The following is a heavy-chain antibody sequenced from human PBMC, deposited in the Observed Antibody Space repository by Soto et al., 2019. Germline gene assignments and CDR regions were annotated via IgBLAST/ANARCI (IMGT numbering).Heavy chain of an antibody. J-gene: IGHJ4*02. V-gene: IGHV1-69*13. CDR1: GGTFSGYA. Sequence: ASVKVSCKASGGTFSGYAISWVRQAPGQGLEWMGGIIPIFGTANYAQKFQGRVTITADESTSTAYMELSSLRSEDTAVYYCARVVGATRVIRFDYWGQGTLVTVPQ. D-gene: IGHD1-26*01. CDR3: ARVVGATRVIRFDY. CDR2: IIPIFGTA.